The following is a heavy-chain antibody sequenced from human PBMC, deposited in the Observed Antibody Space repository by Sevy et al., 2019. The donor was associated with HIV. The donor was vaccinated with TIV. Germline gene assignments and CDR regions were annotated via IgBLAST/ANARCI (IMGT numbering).Heavy chain of an antibody. V-gene: IGHV3-15*01. CDR1: GFSFRETW. CDR2: IKSKSDGGTT. Sequence: GGYLRLSCAASGFSFRETWMSWVRQGPGKGLELVGRIKSKSDGGTTDYAAPVKGRFTISRDDSKTTLYLQMNSLKTDDTALYYCTTMSYHGGFDIWGQGTLVAVSS. J-gene: IGHJ3*02. D-gene: IGHD3-16*02. CDR3: TTMSYHGGFDI.